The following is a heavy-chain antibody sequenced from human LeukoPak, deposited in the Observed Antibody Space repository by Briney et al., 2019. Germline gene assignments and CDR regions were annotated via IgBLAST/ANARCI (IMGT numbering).Heavy chain of an antibody. V-gene: IGHV1-18*01. CDR2: ISAYSGNT. CDR3: ARVSLDTSMVYYYIDV. CDR1: GYTFTSYG. J-gene: IGHJ6*03. D-gene: IGHD5-18*01. Sequence: ASVKVSCKASGYTFTSYGISWVRQAPGQGLEWLGWISAYSGNTNYAQKLQGRVTLTTETSTNTAHMDLRSLRSDDTAVYFCARVSLDTSMVYYYIDVWGKGTTVTVSS.